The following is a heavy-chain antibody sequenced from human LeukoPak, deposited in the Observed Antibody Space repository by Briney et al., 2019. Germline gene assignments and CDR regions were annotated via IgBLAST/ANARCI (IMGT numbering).Heavy chain of an antibody. Sequence: SETLSLTCAVYGGSFSGYYWSWIRQPPGKGLEWIGEINHSGSTNYNPSLKSRVTISVDTSKNQFSLKLSSVTAADTAVYYCARGGGLGYQLQKYFQHWGQGTLVTVSS. CDR1: GGSFSGYY. D-gene: IGHD2-2*01. V-gene: IGHV4-34*01. CDR3: ARGGGLGYQLQKYFQH. CDR2: INHSGST. J-gene: IGHJ1*01.